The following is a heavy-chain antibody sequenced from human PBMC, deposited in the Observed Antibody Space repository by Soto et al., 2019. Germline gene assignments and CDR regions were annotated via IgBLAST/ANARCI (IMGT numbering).Heavy chain of an antibody. CDR2: IYYSGST. D-gene: IGHD3-22*01. J-gene: IGHJ4*02. V-gene: IGHV4-61*01. CDR3: ARITYYYDSSGYPLDY. Sequence: SETLSLTCTVSGGSVSSGSYYWSWIRQPPGKGLEWIGYIYYSGSTNYNPSLKSRVTISVDTSKNQFSLKLSSVTAADTAVYYCARITYYYDSSGYPLDYWGQGTLVTVSS. CDR1: GGSVSSGSYY.